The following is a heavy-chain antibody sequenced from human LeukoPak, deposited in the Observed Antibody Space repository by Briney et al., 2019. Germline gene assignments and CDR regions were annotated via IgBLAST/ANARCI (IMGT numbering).Heavy chain of an antibody. CDR2: MSPKSGNT. V-gene: IGHV1-8*01. Sequence: ASVKVSCKASGYTFTSYDFNWVRQASGQGFEWMGWMSPKSGNTGYAQKFQGRVTMTRDTSISTAYMELSSLRSEDTAVYYCARALEGGHIDFWARGTLVTVFS. D-gene: IGHD3-16*01. CDR3: ARALEGGHIDF. CDR1: GYTFTSYD. J-gene: IGHJ4*02.